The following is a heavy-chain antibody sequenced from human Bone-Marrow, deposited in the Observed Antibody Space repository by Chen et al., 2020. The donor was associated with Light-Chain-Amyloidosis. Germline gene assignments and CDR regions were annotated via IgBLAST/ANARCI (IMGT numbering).Heavy chain of an antibody. J-gene: IGHJ4*02. Sequence: EVQLEQSGPEVKKPGESLKISCKGSGYTFPNYWIGWVRQMPGKGLEWMGVIYPDDSDARYSPSLEGKGTIAAEKSITTAYLKGRSLKASDTAMYYCARRRDGYNFDYWGQGTLVTVSS. CDR1: GYTFPNYW. V-gene: IGHV5-51*01. CDR3: ARRRDGYNFDY. D-gene: IGHD5-12*01. CDR2: IYPDDSDA.